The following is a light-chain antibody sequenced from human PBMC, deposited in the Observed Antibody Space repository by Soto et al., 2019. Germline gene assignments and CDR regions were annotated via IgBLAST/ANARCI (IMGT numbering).Light chain of an antibody. J-gene: IGKJ5*01. CDR1: QSVSSN. CDR2: DAS. Sequence: EIVMTQSPATLSVSPGERATLSCRASQSVSSNLAWYQQKPGQAPRLLIYDASTRATGFPARFSGSGAGTEYTLTISSLQSEDFAFYYCQQYNNWTPITFGQGTRLEIK. V-gene: IGKV3-15*01. CDR3: QQYNNWTPIT.